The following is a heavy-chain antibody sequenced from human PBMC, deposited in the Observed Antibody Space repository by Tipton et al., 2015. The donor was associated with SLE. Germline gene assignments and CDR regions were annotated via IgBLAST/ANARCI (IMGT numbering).Heavy chain of an antibody. CDR1: GFTFSDYS. CDR3: AKDYWGWNYWYFDL. V-gene: IGHV3-48*01. D-gene: IGHD7-27*01. J-gene: IGHJ2*01. CDR2: ISSSSSTI. Sequence: SLRLSCAASGFTFSDYSMHWVRQAPGKGLEWVSYISSSSSTIFYADSVKGRFTISRDHAKSSLYLQMNSLRAEDTAVYYCAKDYWGWNYWYFDLWGRGTLVTVSS.